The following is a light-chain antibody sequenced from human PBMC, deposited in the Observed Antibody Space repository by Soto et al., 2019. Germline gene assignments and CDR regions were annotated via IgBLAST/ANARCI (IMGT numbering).Light chain of an antibody. V-gene: IGKV4-1*01. Sequence: DIVMTQSPDSLAVSLGERATINCKSSPSVLSSSNNKNYLAWYQQKPGQPPKLLIYWASTRESGVPDRFSGSGSGTGFTLTISSLQAEDVAVYYCQQYYSSPLTFGGGTKVEIK. CDR3: QQYYSSPLT. CDR2: WAS. J-gene: IGKJ4*01. CDR1: PSVLSSSNNKNY.